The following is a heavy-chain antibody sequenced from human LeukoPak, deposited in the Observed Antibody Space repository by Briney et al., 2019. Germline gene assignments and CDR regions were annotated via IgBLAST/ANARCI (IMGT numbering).Heavy chain of an antibody. V-gene: IGHV4-38-2*01. CDR2: IYHSGST. CDR1: GYSISSGYY. CDR3: ARHGEDIVVVPAAIMYGWFDP. J-gene: IGHJ5*02. D-gene: IGHD2-2*02. Sequence: SETLSLTCAVSGYSISSGYYWGWIRQPPGKGLEWIGSIYHSGSTYYNPSLKSRVTISVDTSKNQFSLKLSSVIAADTAVYYCARHGEDIVVVPAAIMYGWFDPWGQGTLVTVSS.